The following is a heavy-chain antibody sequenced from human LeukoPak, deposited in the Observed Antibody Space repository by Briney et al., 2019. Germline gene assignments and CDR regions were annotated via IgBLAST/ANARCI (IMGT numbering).Heavy chain of an antibody. CDR2: IWYDGSNK. Sequence: GGSLRLSCAASGFTFSSYGMHWVRQAPGKGLEWVAVIWYDGSNKYYADSVEGRFTISRDNSKNTLYLQMNSLRAEDTAVYYCARARDGDYGYYYYYMDVWGKGTTVTVSS. CDR1: GFTFSSYG. D-gene: IGHD4-17*01. J-gene: IGHJ6*03. V-gene: IGHV3-33*01. CDR3: ARARDGDYGYYYYYMDV.